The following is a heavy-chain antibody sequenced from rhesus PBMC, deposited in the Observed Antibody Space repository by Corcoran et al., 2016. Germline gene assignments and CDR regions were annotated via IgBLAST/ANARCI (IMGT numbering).Heavy chain of an antibody. V-gene: IGHV4-99*01. CDR2: ISGSSGST. Sequence: QVQLQESGPGLVKPSETLSLTCAVSGYSISSGYYWGWIRQPPGKGLEYIGYISGSSGSTYYNPSLKSRVTILKDPSTNQFSLKLSSVTAADTAVYYCARRYSSWSTAYFDYWGQGVLVTVSS. D-gene: IGHD6-13*01. CDR1: GYSISSGYY. J-gene: IGHJ4*01. CDR3: ARRYSSWSTAYFDY.